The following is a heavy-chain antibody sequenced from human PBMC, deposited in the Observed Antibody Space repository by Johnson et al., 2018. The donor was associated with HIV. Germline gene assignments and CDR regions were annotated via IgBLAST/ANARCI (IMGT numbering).Heavy chain of an antibody. CDR1: GFTFNDYY. CDR2: ISSSGSAI. J-gene: IGHJ3*02. V-gene: IGHV3-11*04. Sequence: QVQLVESGGGLVKPGGSLRLSCTASGFTFNDYYMTWVRQAPGEGLEWVSYISSSGSAIYYADSVTGRFTMSRDNAKNSMFLQMNSLRADDTAVYYGARSRNYACDIWGQGTMVTVSS. CDR3: ARSRNYACDI.